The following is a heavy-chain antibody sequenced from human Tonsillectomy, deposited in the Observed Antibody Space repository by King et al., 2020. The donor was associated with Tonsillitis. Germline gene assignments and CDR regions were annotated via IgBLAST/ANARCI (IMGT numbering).Heavy chain of an antibody. D-gene: IGHD3-9*01. V-gene: IGHV1-46*01. CDR1: GYTFTSYY. CDR3: ASDLERYFDWLLSY. J-gene: IGHJ4*02. Sequence: VQLVESGAEVKKPGASVKVSCKASGYTFTSYYMHWVRQAPGQGLDWMRIINPSGGRTSYAQKFQGRVTMTRDTSTSTVYMELSSLRSEDTAVYYCASDLERYFDWLLSYWGQGTLVTVSS. CDR2: INPSGGRT.